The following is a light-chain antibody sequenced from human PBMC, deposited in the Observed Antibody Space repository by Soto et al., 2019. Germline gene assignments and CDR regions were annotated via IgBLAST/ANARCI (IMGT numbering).Light chain of an antibody. CDR3: QQAYSAPHT. J-gene: IGKJ2*01. CDR2: AAS. CDR1: QSIGTS. Sequence: EIQMTQSPSSLSESVGDRVTITCRASQSIGTSLNWYQQKTGRAPKLLIYAASTLQSGVPSRFSGSGSGTDFTLTIGSLQPEDFASYSCQQAYSAPHTFGQGTNLEI. V-gene: IGKV1-39*01.